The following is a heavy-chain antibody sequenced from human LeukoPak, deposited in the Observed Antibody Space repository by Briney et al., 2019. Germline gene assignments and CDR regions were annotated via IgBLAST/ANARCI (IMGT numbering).Heavy chain of an antibody. J-gene: IGHJ4*02. CDR1: GYTFTSYG. CDR2: INPNSGGT. D-gene: IGHD3-10*01. CDR3: ARVATMVRGLKGAFDY. Sequence: ASVKVSCKASGYTFTSYGISWVRQAPGQGLEWMGRINPNSGGTNYAQKFQGRVTMTRDTSISTAYMELSRLRSDDTAVYYCARVATMVRGLKGAFDYWGQGTLVTVSS. V-gene: IGHV1-2*06.